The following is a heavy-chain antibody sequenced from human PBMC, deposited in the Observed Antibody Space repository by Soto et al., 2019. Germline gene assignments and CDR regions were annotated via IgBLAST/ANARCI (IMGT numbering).Heavy chain of an antibody. D-gene: IGHD4-17*01. CDR1: GYTFTTYG. J-gene: IGHJ6*02. CDR2: ISTYNGVT. CDR3: AGDTAPSDV. Sequence: ASVKVSCKASGYTFTTYGISWVRQAPGQGLEWVGWISTYNGVTNYAQKLQGRVTMTTDTSTSTAYMELSSLRSEDTAVYYCAGDTAPSDVWGQGTTVTVSS. V-gene: IGHV1-18*01.